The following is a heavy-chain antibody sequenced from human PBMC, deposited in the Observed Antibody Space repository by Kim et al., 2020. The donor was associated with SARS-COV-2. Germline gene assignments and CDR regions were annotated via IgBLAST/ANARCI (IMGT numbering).Heavy chain of an antibody. Sequence: SVKGRFTISRDNAKNSLYLQMNSLRAEDTAVYYCARAVGTHIAAAGIFDYWGQGTLVTVSS. CDR3: ARAVGTHIAAAGIFDY. V-gene: IGHV3-11*05. D-gene: IGHD6-13*01. J-gene: IGHJ4*02.